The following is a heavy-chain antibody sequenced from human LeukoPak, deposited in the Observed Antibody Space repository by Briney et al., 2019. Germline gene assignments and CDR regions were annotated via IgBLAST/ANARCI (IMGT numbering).Heavy chain of an antibody. CDR3: ARDFRAAFDP. CDR2: ISSSGNTI. V-gene: IGHV3-11*01. J-gene: IGHJ5*02. CDR1: GFTFSDYC. Sequence: GSLRLSCAASGFTFSDYCMSWIRQAPGKGLEWVSYISSSGNTIYYADSVKGRFTISRDNAKNSLYLQMNSLRAEDTAVYYCARDFRAAFDPWGQGTLVTVSS. D-gene: IGHD3-10*01.